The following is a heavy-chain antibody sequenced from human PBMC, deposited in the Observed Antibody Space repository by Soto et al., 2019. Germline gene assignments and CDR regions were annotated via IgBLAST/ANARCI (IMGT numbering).Heavy chain of an antibody. Sequence: ASVKVSCKASGGTFSSYAISWVRQAPGQGLEWMGGIIPIFGTANYAQKFQGRVTITADESTSTTYMELSSLRSEDTAVSYCARDNASTGYYYVCFDTWGQGTLATVSS. CDR3: ARDNASTGYYYVCFDT. CDR1: GGTFSSYA. J-gene: IGHJ5*02. CDR2: IIPIFGTA. D-gene: IGHD3-22*01. V-gene: IGHV1-69*13.